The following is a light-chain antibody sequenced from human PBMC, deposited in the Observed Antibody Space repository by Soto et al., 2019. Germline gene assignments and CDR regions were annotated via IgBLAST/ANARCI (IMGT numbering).Light chain of an antibody. Sequence: SVLTQPHSVSVSLGQSITIACTGTTGGIGVYNSVSWYQYHPGKVPSLVIFEVSDRSSADSNRFSGYKFGNPALRLISLLQAEDAADYFRSSYVSGATYFVGTGTKVTVL. J-gene: IGLJ1*01. CDR2: EVS. V-gene: IGLV2-14*01. CDR3: SSYVSGATYF. CDR1: TGGIGVYNS.